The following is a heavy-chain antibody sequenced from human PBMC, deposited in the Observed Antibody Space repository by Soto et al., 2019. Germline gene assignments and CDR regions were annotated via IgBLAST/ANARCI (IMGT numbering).Heavy chain of an antibody. Sequence: GASVKVSCKASGYTFTGYYMHWVRQAPGQGLEWMGWINPNSGGTNYAQKFQGWVTMTRDTSISTAYMELSRLRSDDTAVYYCARGPAPDGEMATIRWYFDLWGRGTLVTGSS. CDR2: INPNSGGT. J-gene: IGHJ2*01. V-gene: IGHV1-2*04. CDR1: GYTFTGYY. D-gene: IGHD5-12*01. CDR3: ARGPAPDGEMATIRWYFDL.